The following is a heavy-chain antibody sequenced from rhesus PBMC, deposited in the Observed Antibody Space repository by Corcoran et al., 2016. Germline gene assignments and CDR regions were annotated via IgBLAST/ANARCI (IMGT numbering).Heavy chain of an antibody. CDR1: GGSISDDYY. CDR3: ARVGGIAAGHAEYFEF. V-gene: IGHV4-106*01. J-gene: IGHJ1*01. D-gene: IGHD6-13*01. CDR2: LYGSGGGT. Sequence: QVQLQESGPGLVKPSETLSLTCAVSGGSISDDYYWSWIRQPPGKGLEWIGYLYGSGGGTNYNPSLKYRVTISIDTSKNQFSLKLSSVTAADTAVYYCARVGGIAAGHAEYFEFWGQGALVTVSS.